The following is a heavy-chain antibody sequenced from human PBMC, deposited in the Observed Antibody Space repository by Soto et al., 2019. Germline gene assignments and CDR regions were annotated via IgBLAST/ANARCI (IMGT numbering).Heavy chain of an antibody. CDR2: IHVSGST. CDR3: ARDGHGMDV. J-gene: IGHJ6*02. Sequence: XESLSLTCTVSGGSFSSGSDQWTWIRQPPGKGLEWIGYIHVSGSTNDNPSLKGRVTMSIDTSKNQFSLKLSSVTAADTAVYYCARDGHGMDVWGQGTKVTVSS. V-gene: IGHV4-61*01. CDR1: GGSFSSGSDQ.